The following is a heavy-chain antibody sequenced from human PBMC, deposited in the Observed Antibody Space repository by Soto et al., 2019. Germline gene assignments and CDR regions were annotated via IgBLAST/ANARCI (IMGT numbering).Heavy chain of an antibody. CDR2: ISNNGAHT. J-gene: IGHJ6*03. V-gene: IGHV3-64*01. Sequence: EAQLVEYGGGLVQPGGSLRLSCAASGFTFSNYEMHWVRQAPGKGLEYVSGISNNGAHTDYAKSVKGRFTISRDNSENTLYLQLGSLRAEDMALYYCARRGYGSRWPNVYMDVWGNAPTVTVSS. CDR1: GFTFSNYE. D-gene: IGHD6-13*01. CDR3: ARRGYGSRWPNVYMDV.